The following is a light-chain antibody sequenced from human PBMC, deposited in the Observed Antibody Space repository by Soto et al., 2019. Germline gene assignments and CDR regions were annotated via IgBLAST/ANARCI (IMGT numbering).Light chain of an antibody. Sequence: DIQLTQSPSFLSASVGDRVTITCRASQGISSYLAWYQQKPGKVHKLLIYVESTLQSGVPARFSGSGSGTDFTLTFCSLQPEDFANYYCQHLNSYPSITFGQGTRLEMK. V-gene: IGKV1-9*01. J-gene: IGKJ5*01. CDR2: VES. CDR3: QHLNSYPSIT. CDR1: QGISSY.